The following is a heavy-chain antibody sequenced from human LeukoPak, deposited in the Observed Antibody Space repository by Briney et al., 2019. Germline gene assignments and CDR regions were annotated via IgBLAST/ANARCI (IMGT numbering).Heavy chain of an antibody. J-gene: IGHJ4*02. CDR2: IYYSGST. CDR1: GGSISSYY. CDR3: AIRPPSAGRSDY. V-gene: IGHV4-59*12. Sequence: PSETLSLTCTVSGGSISSYYWSWIRQPPGKGLEWIGYIYYSGSTNYNPSLKSRVTMSVDTSKNQFSLKLSSVTAADTAVYYCAIRPPSAGRSDYWGQGTLVTVSS. D-gene: IGHD6-13*01.